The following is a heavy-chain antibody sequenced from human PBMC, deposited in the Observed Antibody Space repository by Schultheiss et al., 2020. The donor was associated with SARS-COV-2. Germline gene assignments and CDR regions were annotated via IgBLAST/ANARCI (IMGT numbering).Heavy chain of an antibody. D-gene: IGHD2/OR15-2a*01. CDR1: GFTFSSYG. CDR3: VRDRLSGIFRFDY. CDR2: IWYDGSNK. J-gene: IGHJ4*02. Sequence: GGSLRLSCAASGFTFSSYGMHWVRQAPGKGLEWVAVIWYDGSNKYYADSVKGRFTISRDNSKNTLYLQMNSLRAEDTAVYYCVRDRLSGIFRFDYWGQGTLVTVSS. V-gene: IGHV3-33*01.